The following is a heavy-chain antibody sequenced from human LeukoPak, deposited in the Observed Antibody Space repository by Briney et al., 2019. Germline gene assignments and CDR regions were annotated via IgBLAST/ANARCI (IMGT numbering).Heavy chain of an antibody. CDR3: AKDLSDSSRVPGDY. Sequence: PGGSLRLSCAASGFTFSSYGMHWVRQAPGKGLEWVAVISYDGSNKYYADSVKGRFTISRDNSKNTLYLQMNSLRAEDTAVYYCAKDLSDSSRVPGDYWGQGTLVTVSP. CDR2: ISYDGSNK. D-gene: IGHD6-13*01. J-gene: IGHJ4*02. V-gene: IGHV3-30*18. CDR1: GFTFSSYG.